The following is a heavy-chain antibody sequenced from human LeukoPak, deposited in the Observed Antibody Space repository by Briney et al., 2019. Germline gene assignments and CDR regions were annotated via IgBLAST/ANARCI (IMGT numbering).Heavy chain of an antibody. CDR2: IYYSGST. Sequence: SETLSLTCTVFGGSISSYYWSWIRQPPGKGLEWIGYIYYSGSTNYNPSLKSRVTISVDTSKNQFSLKLSSVTAADTAVYYCARDTDWFDPWGQGTLVTVSS. CDR1: GGSISSYY. J-gene: IGHJ5*02. CDR3: ARDTDWFDP. V-gene: IGHV4-59*01.